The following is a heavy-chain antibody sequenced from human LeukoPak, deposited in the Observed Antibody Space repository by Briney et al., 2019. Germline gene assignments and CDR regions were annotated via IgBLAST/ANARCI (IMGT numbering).Heavy chain of an antibody. Sequence: PSETLSLTCAVYGGSFSGYYWSWIRQTPGKGLEWIGEINHSGSTNYNPSLKSRVTISVDTSKNQFSLKLSSVPAADTAVYCCARGSGSLVVAATPEGYNWFDPWGQGTLVTVSS. V-gene: IGHV4-34*01. D-gene: IGHD2-15*01. J-gene: IGHJ5*02. CDR3: ARGSGSLVVAATPEGYNWFDP. CDR2: INHSGST. CDR1: GGSFSGYY.